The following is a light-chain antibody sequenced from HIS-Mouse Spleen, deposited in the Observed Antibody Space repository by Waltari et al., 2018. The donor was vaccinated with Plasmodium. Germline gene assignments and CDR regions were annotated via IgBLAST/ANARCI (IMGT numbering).Light chain of an antibody. Sequence: ELVMTQSPSTLSVSPGERATLSCRASQSVSRTLAWYQQKPGQAPRLLIYGASTRATGIPARFSGSGSGTEFTLTISSLQSEDFAVYYCQQYNNWSFTFGPGTKVDIK. V-gene: IGKV3-15*01. CDR2: GAS. J-gene: IGKJ3*01. CDR3: QQYNNWSFT. CDR1: QSVSRT.